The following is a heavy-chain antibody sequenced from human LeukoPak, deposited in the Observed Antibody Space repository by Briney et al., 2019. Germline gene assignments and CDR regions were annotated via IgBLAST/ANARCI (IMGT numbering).Heavy chain of an antibody. CDR3: ARPPSSSGWSAFDY. J-gene: IGHJ4*02. D-gene: IGHD6-19*01. Sequence: GGSLRLSCAASGFTFSSYWMSWIRQAPGKGLEWVSYISSSGSTIYYADSVKGRFTISRDNFKNTLYLEMNSLRTEDTAVYYCARPPSSSGWSAFDYWGQGTLVTVSS. CDR1: GFTFSSYW. V-gene: IGHV3-48*01. CDR2: ISSSGSTI.